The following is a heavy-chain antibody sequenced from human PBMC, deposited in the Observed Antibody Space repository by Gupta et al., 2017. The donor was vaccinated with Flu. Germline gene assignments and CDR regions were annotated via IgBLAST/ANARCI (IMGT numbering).Heavy chain of an antibody. CDR3: ARSWGAQGSPLDV. J-gene: IGHJ6*02. Sequence: EVQLVESGGGLVKPGGSLRLSCAASGFPFSTYSINWVRQAPGKGLEWVSSISSSSSYIYDADSVKARFTISRDNAKNSLYLQMNSLRAEDTAVYYCARSWGAQGSPLDVWGQGTTITVSS. CDR2: ISSSSSYI. D-gene: IGHD7-27*01. V-gene: IGHV3-21*01. CDR1: GFPFSTYS.